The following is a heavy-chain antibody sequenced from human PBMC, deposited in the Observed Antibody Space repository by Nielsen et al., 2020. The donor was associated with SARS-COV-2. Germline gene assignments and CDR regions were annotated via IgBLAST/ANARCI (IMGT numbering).Heavy chain of an antibody. Sequence: GGSLRLSCAASGFTFNSYVMHWVRQAPGKGPEWVAVMSYDGTIEYYAESVKGRFTISRDTSQKTLYLQLNSLKTEDTALYYCAREGRTKFFDSASYYFGVDVWGQGTTVNVSS. D-gene: IGHD3-9*01. V-gene: IGHV3-30*03. CDR2: MSYDGTIE. J-gene: IGHJ6*02. CDR1: GFTFNSYV. CDR3: AREGRTKFFDSASYYFGVDV.